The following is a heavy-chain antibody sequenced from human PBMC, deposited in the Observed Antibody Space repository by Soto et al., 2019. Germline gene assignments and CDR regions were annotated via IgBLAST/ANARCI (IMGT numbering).Heavy chain of an antibody. CDR1: GGTFSNYA. V-gene: IGHV1-69*15. J-gene: IGHJ5*02. D-gene: IGHD2-15*01. Sequence: QVQLMQSGAEVKKPGSSVKVSCKASGGTFSNYAITWVRQAPGQGLEWLGRIIPIFGTANYAQKFQGRVTITADESTTNAYMELSSLRSDDTAVYYCAKDGGRDGCFGNCFDPWGQGTLVTVSS. CDR2: IIPIFGTA. CDR3: AKDGGRDGCFGNCFDP.